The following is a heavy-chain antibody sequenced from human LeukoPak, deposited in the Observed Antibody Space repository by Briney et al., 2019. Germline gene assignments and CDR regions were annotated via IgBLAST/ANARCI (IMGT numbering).Heavy chain of an antibody. CDR3: ASYLGGEVFXYYGXDX. V-gene: IGHV3-7*01. D-gene: IGHD2-21*01. CDR2: IKQDGSEK. J-gene: IGHJ6*02. Sequence: TGGSLRLSCAASGFTFSSYWMSWVRQAPGKGLEWVANIKQDGSEKYYVDSVKGRFTISRDNAKNSLYLQMNSLRAEDTAVYYCASYLGGEVFXYYGXDXWGQXTTVTVS. CDR1: GFTFSSYW.